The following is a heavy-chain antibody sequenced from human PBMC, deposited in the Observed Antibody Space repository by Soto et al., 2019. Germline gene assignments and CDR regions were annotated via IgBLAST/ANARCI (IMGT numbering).Heavy chain of an antibody. CDR1: GYTFSSYA. Sequence: QVHLVQSGAEVRKPGASVKVSCKASGYTFSSYAMHWVRQAPGQRLEWMGWINAGYGNTKSSQKFQDSVTISRDTSESTAYMELTSLRSEDTAVYYCARDTGDGTFDFWGQGTLVTVSS. CDR3: ARDTGDGTFDF. CDR2: INAGYGNT. V-gene: IGHV1-3*01. D-gene: IGHD7-27*01. J-gene: IGHJ4*02.